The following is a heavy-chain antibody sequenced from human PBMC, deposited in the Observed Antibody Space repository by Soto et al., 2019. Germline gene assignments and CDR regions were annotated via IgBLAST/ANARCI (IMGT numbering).Heavy chain of an antibody. D-gene: IGHD2-15*01. V-gene: IGHV3-11*01. Sequence: QVQLVESGGGLVKPGGSLRLSCAASGFTFSDYYMSWIRQAPGKGLEWASYISSGGSPIYYTDSVKGRFTISRDNAENSLDLQLNSLRAEDTAVYYCSRDPPYCRGRNCYSAGKDHYYYYMDVWGKGTTVTVSS. CDR1: GFTFSDYY. J-gene: IGHJ6*03. CDR2: ISSGGSPI. CDR3: SRDPPYCRGRNCYSAGKDHYYYYMDV.